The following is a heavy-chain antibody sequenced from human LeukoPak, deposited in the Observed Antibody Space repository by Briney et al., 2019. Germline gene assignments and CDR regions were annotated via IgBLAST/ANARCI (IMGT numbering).Heavy chain of an antibody. Sequence: PSETLSLTCTVSGYSISSGYYWGWIRQPPGKGLEWIGSIYHSGSTYYNPSLKSRVTISVDTSKNQFSLKLSSVTAADTAVYYCARPSYSVAVAGIWGQGTLVTVSS. CDR2: IYHSGST. CDR1: GYSISSGYY. CDR3: ARPSYSVAVAGI. J-gene: IGHJ4*02. V-gene: IGHV4-38-2*02. D-gene: IGHD6-19*01.